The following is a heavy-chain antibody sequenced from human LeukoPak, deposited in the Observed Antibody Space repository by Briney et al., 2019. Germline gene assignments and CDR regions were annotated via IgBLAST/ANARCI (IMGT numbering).Heavy chain of an antibody. CDR3: ARVGLRIHSGGFDY. CDR1: GGSFSGYY. CDR2: INHSGST. D-gene: IGHD3-10*01. Sequence: SETLSLTCAVYGGSFSGYYWNWIRQPPGKGLEWIGEINHSGSTNYNPSLKSRVTISVDTSKNQFSLKLSSVTAADTAVYYCARVGLRIHSGGFDYWGQGTLVTVSS. J-gene: IGHJ4*02. V-gene: IGHV4-34*01.